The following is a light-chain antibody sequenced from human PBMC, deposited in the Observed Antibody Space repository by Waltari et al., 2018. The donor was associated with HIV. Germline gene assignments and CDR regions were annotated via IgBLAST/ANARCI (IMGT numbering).Light chain of an antibody. CDR3: AAWDDSLNGVV. CDR2: SNN. Sequence: QSALTQPPSASGTPAHTVPISCSGSSPNIGSNTFNWYQQPPGTAPKLLIYSNNQRPSGVPDRFSGSKSGTSASLAISGLQSEDEADYYCAAWDDSLNGVVFGGGTKLTVL. V-gene: IGLV1-44*01. J-gene: IGLJ2*01. CDR1: SPNIGSNT.